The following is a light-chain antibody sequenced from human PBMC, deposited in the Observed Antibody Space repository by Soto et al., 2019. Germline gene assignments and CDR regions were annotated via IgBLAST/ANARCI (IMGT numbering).Light chain of an antibody. J-gene: IGKJ5*01. Sequence: DIQLTQSPSFLSASVGDRVTISCRASQGISSYLAWYQQTPGKAPKLLIYASSTLQSGVPSRFRGSGSGTEFTLTIGSLQPEDFATYYCQQLKTFPVTFGQGTRLDI. CDR2: ASS. CDR3: QQLKTFPVT. CDR1: QGISSY. V-gene: IGKV1-9*01.